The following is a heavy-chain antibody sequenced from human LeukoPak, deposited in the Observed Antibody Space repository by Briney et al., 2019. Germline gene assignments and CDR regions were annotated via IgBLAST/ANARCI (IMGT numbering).Heavy chain of an antibody. D-gene: IGHD3-16*01. V-gene: IGHV3-21*01. CDR3: ARVRWGGLYYFDY. Sequence: GGSLRLSCAASGFTFSSYSMNWVRQTPGKGLEWVSSISSSSSYIYYADSVKGRFTISRDNAKNSLYLQMNSLRAEDTAVYYCARVRWGGLYYFDYWGQGTLVTVSS. CDR2: ISSSSSYI. J-gene: IGHJ4*02. CDR1: GFTFSSYS.